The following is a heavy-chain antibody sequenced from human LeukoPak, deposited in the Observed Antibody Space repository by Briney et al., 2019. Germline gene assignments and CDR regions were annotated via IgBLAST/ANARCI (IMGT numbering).Heavy chain of an antibody. CDR1: GFIFRKYA. V-gene: IGHV3-23*01. Sequence: GGSLRLSCVSSGFIFRKYAMNWVRHAPGKGLEWVSSIDGSGTATYYADSVKGRFTISRDKSGNTLYLQMNSLRADDTAVYYCAKGPYSSTWYNWFDPWGQGTLVSVSS. D-gene: IGHD6-13*01. CDR3: AKGPYSSTWYNWFDP. J-gene: IGHJ5*02. CDR2: IDGSGTAT.